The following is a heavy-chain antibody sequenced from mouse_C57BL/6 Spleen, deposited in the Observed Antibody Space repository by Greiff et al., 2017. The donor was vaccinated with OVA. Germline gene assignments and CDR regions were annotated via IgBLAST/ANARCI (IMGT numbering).Heavy chain of an antibody. CDR2: IDPSDSYT. V-gene: IGHV1-59*01. Sequence: QVQLQQSGAELVRPGTSVKLSCKASGYTFTSYWMHWVKQRPGQGLEWIGVIDPSDSYTNYNQKFKGKATLTVDTSSSPAYMQLSSLTSEDSAVYYCARSLPTVVAKNYYAMDYWGQGTSVTVSS. J-gene: IGHJ4*01. D-gene: IGHD1-1*01. CDR3: ARSLPTVVAKNYYAMDY. CDR1: GYTFTSYW.